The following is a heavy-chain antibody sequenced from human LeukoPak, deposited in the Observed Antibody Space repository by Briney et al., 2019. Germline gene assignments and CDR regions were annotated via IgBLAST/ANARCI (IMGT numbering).Heavy chain of an antibody. J-gene: IGHJ4*02. Sequence: GGSLRLSCAASGFTVSSNYMSWVRQAPGKGLEWVSVISGSAGSTYYADSVKGRFTISRDNSKNTLFLQMNSLRAEDTAVYYCAKDRSQWLVWDKYYFDYWGQGTLVTVSS. D-gene: IGHD6-19*01. CDR1: GFTVSSNY. V-gene: IGHV3-23*01. CDR2: ISGSAGST. CDR3: AKDRSQWLVWDKYYFDY.